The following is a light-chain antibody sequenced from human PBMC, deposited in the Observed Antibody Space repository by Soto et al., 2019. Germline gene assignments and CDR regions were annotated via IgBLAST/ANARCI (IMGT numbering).Light chain of an antibody. CDR1: QSISVTY. V-gene: IGKV3-20*01. CDR2: TMS. Sequence: EIVLTQSPGTLSLSPGEIATLSCRASQSISVTYLGWYQQKPGQAPSLLIYTMSTRAHGIPDRFSGRGSGTDFTLTISRLEPEDFAVYFCQQYTGPPTTFGQGTRLEIK. CDR3: QQYTGPPTT. J-gene: IGKJ5*01.